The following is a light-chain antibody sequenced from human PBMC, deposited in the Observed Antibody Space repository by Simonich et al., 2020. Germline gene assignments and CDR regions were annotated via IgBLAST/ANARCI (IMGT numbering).Light chain of an antibody. J-gene: IGKJ2*01. Sequence: EIVMTQSPATLSVSPGERATLSCKASQSVSSNLAWYKQKPGQAPRLLIYGASTRANGIPARFSGSGSGTDFTLTISSLQAEDVAVYYCQQYYSTPYTFGQGTKLEIK. CDR2: GAS. V-gene: IGKV3-15*01. CDR1: QSVSSN. CDR3: QQYYSTPYT.